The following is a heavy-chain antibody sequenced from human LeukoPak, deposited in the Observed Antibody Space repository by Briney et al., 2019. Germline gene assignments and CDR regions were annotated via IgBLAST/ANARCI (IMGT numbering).Heavy chain of an antibody. Sequence: SETLSLTCTVSGYSISSGYYWGWIRQPPGKGLEWIGSIYHSGSTYYNPSLKSRVTISVDTSKNQFSLKLSSVTAADTAVYYCARGQVLWFGELLPLDYWGQGTLVTVSS. D-gene: IGHD3-10*01. V-gene: IGHV4-38-2*02. J-gene: IGHJ4*02. CDR1: GYSISSGYY. CDR2: IYHSGST. CDR3: ARGQVLWFGELLPLDY.